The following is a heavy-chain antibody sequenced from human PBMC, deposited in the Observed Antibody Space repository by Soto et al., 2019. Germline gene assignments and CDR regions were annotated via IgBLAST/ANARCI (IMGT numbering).Heavy chain of an antibody. CDR1: GFTFSSYA. Sequence: GGSVRLSCAASGFTFSSYAMSWVRQAPGKGLEWVSAISGSGGSTYYADSVKGRFTVSRDNSKNTLYLQMNSLRAEDTAVYYCAKVEIGPRIAAADRRFQHWGQGTLVTVSS. CDR2: ISGSGGST. D-gene: IGHD6-13*01. J-gene: IGHJ1*01. CDR3: AKVEIGPRIAAADRRFQH. V-gene: IGHV3-23*01.